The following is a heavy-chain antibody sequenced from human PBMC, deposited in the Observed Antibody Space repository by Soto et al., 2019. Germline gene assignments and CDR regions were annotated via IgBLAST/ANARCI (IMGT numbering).Heavy chain of an antibody. CDR3: ASRDGYSSGWVPY. D-gene: IGHD6-19*01. Sequence: PGGSLRLSCAASGFTVSSNYMSWVRQAPGKGLEWVSVIYSGGSTYYADSVKGRFTISRHNSKNTLYLQMNSLRAEDTAVYYCASRDGYSSGWVPYWGQGTLVTVSS. CDR1: GFTVSSNY. V-gene: IGHV3-53*04. CDR2: IYSGGST. J-gene: IGHJ4*02.